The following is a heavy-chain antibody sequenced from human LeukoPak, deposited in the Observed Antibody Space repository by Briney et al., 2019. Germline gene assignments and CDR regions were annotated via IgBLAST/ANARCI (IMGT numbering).Heavy chain of an antibody. Sequence: GGSLRLSCAASGFTFSRSAVSWIRQAPAKGLEWLSTINGGGGATYYADSVTGRFTISSDASQNTLYLLMNSLRTEDTAVYYCAKANPTPRGVNFDYWGQGTLVTVSS. J-gene: IGHJ4*02. CDR3: AKANPTPRGVNFDY. V-gene: IGHV3-23*01. D-gene: IGHD3-10*01. CDR1: GFTFSRSA. CDR2: INGGGGAT.